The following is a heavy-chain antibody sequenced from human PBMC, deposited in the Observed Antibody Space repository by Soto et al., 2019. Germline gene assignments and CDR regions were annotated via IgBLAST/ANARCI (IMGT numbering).Heavy chain of an antibody. CDR3: ARSIVVVTALDY. J-gene: IGHJ4*02. CDR2: INAGNGNT. Sequence: GASVKVSCKASGYTFTSHAMHWVRQAPGQRLEWMGWINAGNGNTKYSQKFQGRVTITRDTSASTAYMELSSLRSEDTAVYYCARSIVVVTALDYWGQGTLVTVS. V-gene: IGHV1-3*01. D-gene: IGHD2-21*02. CDR1: GYTFTSHA.